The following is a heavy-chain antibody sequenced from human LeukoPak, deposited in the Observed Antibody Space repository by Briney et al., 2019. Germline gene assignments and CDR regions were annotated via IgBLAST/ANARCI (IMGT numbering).Heavy chain of an antibody. Sequence: GGSLRLSCAASGFTFSSCAMSWVRQAPGKGLDWFSAITDSGGDTYYADSLKGRFTISRDNSKNTLFLQMNSLRAEDTAVYYCMKGSSSSRPYYFDYWGQGTLVTVSS. CDR3: MKGSSSSRPYYFDY. CDR1: GFTFSSCA. J-gene: IGHJ4*02. D-gene: IGHD6-6*01. V-gene: IGHV3-23*01. CDR2: ITDSGGDT.